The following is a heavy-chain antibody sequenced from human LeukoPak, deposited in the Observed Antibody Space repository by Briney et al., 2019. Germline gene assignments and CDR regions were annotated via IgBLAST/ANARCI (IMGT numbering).Heavy chain of an antibody. CDR1: GGSFSGYH. Sequence: PSETLSLTCAVYGGSFSGYHWSWIRQPPGKGLEWIGEINHSGSTKYSSSLKSRVTISVDTPKKQFSLKLGSVTAADTAVYYCARATEGYSTSAVYMDAWGKGTTVTVSS. V-gene: IGHV4-34*01. J-gene: IGHJ6*03. CDR3: ARATEGYSTSAVYMDA. CDR2: INHSGST. D-gene: IGHD6-6*01.